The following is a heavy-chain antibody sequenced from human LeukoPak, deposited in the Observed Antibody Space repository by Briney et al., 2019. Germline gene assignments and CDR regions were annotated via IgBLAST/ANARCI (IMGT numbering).Heavy chain of an antibody. CDR2: IYYSGST. Sequence: SETLSLTCTVSGGSISSSSYYWGWIRQPPGKGLEWIGSIYYSGSTYYNPSLKSRVTISVDTSKNQFSLKLSSVTAADTAVYHCARHLRIVGAPGGFDYWGQGTLVTVSS. CDR3: ARHLRIVGAPGGFDY. J-gene: IGHJ4*02. D-gene: IGHD1-26*01. V-gene: IGHV4-39*01. CDR1: GGSISSSSYY.